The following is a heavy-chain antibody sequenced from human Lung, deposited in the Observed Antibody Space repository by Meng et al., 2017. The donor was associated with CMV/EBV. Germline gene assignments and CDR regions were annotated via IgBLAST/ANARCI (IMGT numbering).Heavy chain of an antibody. CDR3: ARGSISIQH. CDR1: GGTFNSYV. Sequence: SVXVSCKASGGTFNSYVIYWVRQAPGQGLEWMGGITPISATVNYAQRFQGRVTLTTDESTNTAYMELTGLRSDDTAVYFCARGSISIQHWGQGTLVTVSS. V-gene: IGHV1-69*05. CDR2: ITPISATV. D-gene: IGHD3-10*01. J-gene: IGHJ1*01.